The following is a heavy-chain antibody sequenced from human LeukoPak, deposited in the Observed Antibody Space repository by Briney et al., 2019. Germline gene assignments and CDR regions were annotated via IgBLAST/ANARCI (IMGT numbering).Heavy chain of an antibody. D-gene: IGHD3-10*01. J-gene: IGHJ3*02. CDR1: GGSISNYY. V-gene: IGHV4-59*08. Sequence: SETLSLTCTVSGGSISNYYWSWIRRPPGKGLEWIGYIYYSGSTNYSPSLKSRVTISVDTSKNQFSLKLSSVTAADTAVYYCARHSGEYGADDAFDIWGQGTMVTVSS. CDR2: IYYSGST. CDR3: ARHSGEYGADDAFDI.